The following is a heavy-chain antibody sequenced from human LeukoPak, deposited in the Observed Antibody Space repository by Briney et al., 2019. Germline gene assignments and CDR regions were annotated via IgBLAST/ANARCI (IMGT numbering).Heavy chain of an antibody. J-gene: IGHJ4*02. D-gene: IGHD5-18*01. CDR2: INPNSGGT. CDR1: GYTFTGYY. Sequence: ASVKVSCKASGYTFTGYYMHWVRQAPGQGLEWMGWINPNSGGTNYAQKFQGRVTMTRDTSISTAYMELSRLRSDDTAVYYCARELGGYSYGQDFDYWGQGTLVTVSS. CDR3: ARELGGYSYGQDFDY. V-gene: IGHV1-2*02.